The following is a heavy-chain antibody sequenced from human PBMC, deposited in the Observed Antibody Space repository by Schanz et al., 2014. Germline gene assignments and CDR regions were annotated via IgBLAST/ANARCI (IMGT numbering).Heavy chain of an antibody. D-gene: IGHD3-22*01. Sequence: VQVVESGGDLVQPGGSLRLSCAVSGCTFSNYGMGWVRQAPGKGLEWVAFIQNDGSNYYHADSVKGRFTISRDNSKNTLYLQMNSLRTEDTAVYFCAKSYDTSGYSGFDYWGQGTLVTVSS. J-gene: IGHJ4*02. CDR1: GCTFSNYG. CDR3: AKSYDTSGYSGFDY. CDR2: IQNDGSNY. V-gene: IGHV3-30*02.